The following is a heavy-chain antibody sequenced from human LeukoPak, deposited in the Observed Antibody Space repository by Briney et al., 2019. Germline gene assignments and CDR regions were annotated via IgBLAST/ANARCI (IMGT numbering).Heavy chain of an antibody. J-gene: IGHJ4*02. CDR2: IYYSGST. D-gene: IGHD3-22*01. V-gene: IGHV4-39*07. CDR3: ARLNPRIVVVISPDFDY. CDR1: GGSISSSSYY. Sequence: SETLSLTCTVSGGSISSSSYYWGWIRPPPGKGLEWIGSIYYSGSTYYNPSLKSRVTISVDTSKNQFSLKLSSVTAADTAVYYCARLNPRIVVVISPDFDYWGQGTLVTVSS.